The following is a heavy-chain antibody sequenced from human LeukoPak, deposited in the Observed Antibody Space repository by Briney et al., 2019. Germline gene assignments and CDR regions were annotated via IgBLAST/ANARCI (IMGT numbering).Heavy chain of an antibody. CDR3: ARVHGHNLGTLDY. CDR2: INHSGNT. Sequence: PSETLSLSCAVDGGSLSGDYWSWIRQPPGKGLQWIGEINHSGNTNNNPSLKSRVTMSVDTSKNQLSLNLTSVTAADTAVYYCARVHGHNLGTLDYWGQGILVTVSS. J-gene: IGHJ4*02. D-gene: IGHD5-24*01. CDR1: GGSLSGDY. V-gene: IGHV4-34*01.